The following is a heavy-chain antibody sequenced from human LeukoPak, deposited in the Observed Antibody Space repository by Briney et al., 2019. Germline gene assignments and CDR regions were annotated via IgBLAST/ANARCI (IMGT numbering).Heavy chain of an antibody. Sequence: SETLSLTCTVSGGSISSYYWSWIRQPPGKGLEWIGYIYYSGSTNYNPSLKSRVTISVDTSKNQFSLKLSSVTAADTAVYYCARCRGYDRHFDYWGQGTLVTVSS. CDR1: GGSISSYY. D-gene: IGHD5-12*01. CDR3: ARCRGYDRHFDY. CDR2: IYYSGST. V-gene: IGHV4-59*08. J-gene: IGHJ4*02.